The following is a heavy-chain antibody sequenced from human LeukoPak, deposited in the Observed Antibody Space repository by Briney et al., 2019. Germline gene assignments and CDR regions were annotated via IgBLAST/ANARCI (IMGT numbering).Heavy chain of an antibody. J-gene: IGHJ4*02. D-gene: IGHD6-13*01. V-gene: IGHV3-23*01. CDR2: ISASGGET. CDR1: GLTFSSYS. Sequence: GGSLRLSCGVSGLTFSSYSMTWVRQAPGKGVEWVSGISASGGETWYPDSVKGRFTISRDNSKNTLFLQMNSLRVEDTAIYYCAKDAAGPEYWGQGTLVTVSS. CDR3: AKDAAGPEY.